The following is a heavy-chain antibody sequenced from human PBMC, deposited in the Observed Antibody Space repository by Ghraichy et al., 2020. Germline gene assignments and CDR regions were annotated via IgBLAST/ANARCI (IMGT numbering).Heavy chain of an antibody. Sequence: ASVKVSCKASGYTFTTYYMHWVRQAPGQGLEWMGMINPDGGATNYPKKFQGRVTVTRDTSTSTVYMELSSLRSEDTAVYYCARTYYSTSDFDYWGQGTLVTVSS. J-gene: IGHJ4*02. V-gene: IGHV1-46*01. D-gene: IGHD3-22*01. CDR1: GYTFTTYY. CDR3: ARTYYSTSDFDY. CDR2: INPDGGAT.